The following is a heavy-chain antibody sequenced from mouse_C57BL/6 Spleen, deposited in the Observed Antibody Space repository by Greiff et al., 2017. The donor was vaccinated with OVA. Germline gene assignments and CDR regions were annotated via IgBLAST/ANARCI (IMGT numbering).Heavy chain of an antibody. CDR3: ASSPRAPYYFDY. CDR2: ISSGGSYT. Sequence: EVKLVESGGDLVKPGGSLKLSCAASGFTFSSYGMSWVRQTPDKRLEWVATISSGGSYTYYPASVKGRFTISRDNAKNTLYLQMSSLQSEDTAMYYCASSPRAPYYFDYWGQGTTLTGSS. V-gene: IGHV5-6*01. J-gene: IGHJ2*01. D-gene: IGHD3-1*01. CDR1: GFTFSSYG.